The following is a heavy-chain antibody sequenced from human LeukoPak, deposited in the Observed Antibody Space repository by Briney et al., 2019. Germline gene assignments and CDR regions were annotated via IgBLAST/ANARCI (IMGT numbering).Heavy chain of an antibody. CDR3: ARGPHDGSGWYEF. D-gene: IGHD3-22*01. CDR2: INPTGGSS. Sequence: ASVKVSCKASGYTFTNYFMHWVRQAPGQGLEWMGIINPTGGSSSYAQKFEGRVTMTRDTSTSTVYMELSSLRSEDTAVYFCARGPHDGSGWYEFCGQGTLVTVSS. J-gene: IGHJ5*01. CDR1: GYTFTNYF. V-gene: IGHV1-46*01.